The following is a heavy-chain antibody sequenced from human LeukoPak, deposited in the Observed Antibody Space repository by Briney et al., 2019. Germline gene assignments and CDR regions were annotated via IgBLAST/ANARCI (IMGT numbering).Heavy chain of an antibody. Sequence: TSETLSLTCSVSGGSISSSSYYWGWIRQPPGKGLEWIGSIFYSGNTYYNPPLKSRVTISLDTSKNQFSLKLSSVTAADTAVYYCARYYYGSGSYFPPSFDYWGQGTLVTVSS. J-gene: IGHJ4*02. V-gene: IGHV4-39*07. D-gene: IGHD3-10*01. CDR3: ARYYYGSGSYFPPSFDY. CDR2: IFYSGNT. CDR1: GGSISSSSYY.